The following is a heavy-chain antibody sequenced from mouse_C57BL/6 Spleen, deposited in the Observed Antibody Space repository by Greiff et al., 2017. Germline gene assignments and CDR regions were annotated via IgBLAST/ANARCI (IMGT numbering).Heavy chain of an antibody. CDR3: ARKRDYDDYDRGYAMDY. CDR1: GYTFTSYW. J-gene: IGHJ4*01. CDR2: IDPSDSET. D-gene: IGHD2-4*01. V-gene: IGHV1-52*01. Sequence: VQLQQPGAELVRPGSSVKLSCKASGYTFTSYWMHWVKQRPIQGLEWIGNIDPSDSETHYNQKFKDKATLTVDKSSSTAYMQLSSLTSEDSAVYYCARKRDYDDYDRGYAMDYWGQGTSVTVSS.